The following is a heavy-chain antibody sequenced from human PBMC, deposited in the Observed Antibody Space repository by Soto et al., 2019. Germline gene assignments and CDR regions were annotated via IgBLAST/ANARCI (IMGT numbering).Heavy chain of an antibody. CDR3: AVQNGSTTGMDV. CDR2: IYPGDSDT. J-gene: IGHJ6*02. Sequence: QMPGKGLEWMGIIYPGDSDTTYSPSFQGQVTMSADKSISTAYLQWSSLKASDTAIYYYAVQNGSTTGMDVWRQGTTVTGTS. V-gene: IGHV5-51*01. D-gene: IGHD1-1*01.